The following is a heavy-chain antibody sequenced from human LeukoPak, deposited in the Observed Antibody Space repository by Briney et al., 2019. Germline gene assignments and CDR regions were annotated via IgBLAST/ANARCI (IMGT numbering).Heavy chain of an antibody. CDR1: GYTFTGYY. CDR2: INPNSGGT. Sequence: ASVKVSCKTSGYTFTGYYMHWVRQAPGQGLEWMGWINPNSGGTNYAQKFQGWVTMTRDTSISTAYMELTRLRSDDTAVYYCARESETPYYYDTSGYYGRGAYDYWGQGTLVTVSS. D-gene: IGHD3-22*01. J-gene: IGHJ4*02. V-gene: IGHV1-2*04. CDR3: ARESETPYYYDTSGYYGRGAYDY.